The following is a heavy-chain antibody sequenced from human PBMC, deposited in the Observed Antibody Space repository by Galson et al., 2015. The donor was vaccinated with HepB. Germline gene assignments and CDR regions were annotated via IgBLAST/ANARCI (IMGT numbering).Heavy chain of an antibody. D-gene: IGHD3-22*01. CDR3: ARDPWDYDDNWFDP. CDR1: RFTFSSYW. Sequence: SLRLSCAASRFTFSSYWMSWVRQAPGKGLEWVANIKQDGSEKYYVDSVKGRFTISRDNAKNSLYLQMNSLRAEDTAVYYCARDPWDYDDNWFDPWGQGTLVTVSS. CDR2: IKQDGSEK. J-gene: IGHJ5*02. V-gene: IGHV3-7*01.